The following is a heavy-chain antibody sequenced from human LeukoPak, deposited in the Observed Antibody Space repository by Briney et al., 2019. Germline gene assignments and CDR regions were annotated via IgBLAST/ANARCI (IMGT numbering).Heavy chain of an antibody. Sequence: PGGSLRLSCAASGFTVSSNYMSWVRQAPGKGLGWVSVIYSGGSTYYADSVKGRFTISRDNSKNTLYLQMNSLRAEDSAIYYCARDPRLEISGMVIDMLDYWGRGTLVTVPS. D-gene: IGHD3-3*01. J-gene: IGHJ4*02. CDR1: GFTVSSNY. CDR3: ARDPRLEISGMVIDMLDY. V-gene: IGHV3-66*01. CDR2: IYSGGST.